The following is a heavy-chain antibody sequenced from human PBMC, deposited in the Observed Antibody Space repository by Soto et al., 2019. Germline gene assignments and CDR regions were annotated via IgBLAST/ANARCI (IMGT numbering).Heavy chain of an antibody. CDR3: ARILFGRSVAGGYFYMDV. CDR2: IFSNVEK. Sequence: SGPTLVNPTETLTLTFTVSDFSLASGKVGVTWIRQPPGKALEWLAHIFSNVEKSYRTSLKDRLTISEDTSKSQVVLSMTNVDPADTATYYCARILFGRSVAGGYFYMDVWGKGTTVTVSS. CDR1: DFSLASGKVG. J-gene: IGHJ6*03. D-gene: IGHD6-19*01. V-gene: IGHV2-26*01.